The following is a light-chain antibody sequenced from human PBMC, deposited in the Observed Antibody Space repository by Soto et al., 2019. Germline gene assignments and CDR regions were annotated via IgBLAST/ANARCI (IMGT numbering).Light chain of an antibody. V-gene: IGKV3-11*01. CDR2: DAS. CDR3: QQRSNWPPENS. CDR1: QSVSSY. J-gene: IGKJ5*01. Sequence: EIVLTQSPATLSLSPGERATLSCRASQSVSSYLAWYQQKPGQPPRLLIYDASNRATGIPARFSGSGSGTDFTLTIGSLEPEDFAVYYCQQRSNWPPENSFGQGTRLDIK.